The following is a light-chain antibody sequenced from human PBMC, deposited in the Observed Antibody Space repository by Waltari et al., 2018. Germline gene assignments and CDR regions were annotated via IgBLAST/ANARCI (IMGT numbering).Light chain of an antibody. J-gene: IGLJ3*02. CDR3: ATWDDSLNALV. V-gene: IGLV1-47*01. CDR1: GPNTGRNY. CDR2: KSD. Sequence: QSVLTQPPSASGTPGQRVAISCSGRGPNTGRNYLYWYQQPPGTAPKLLIYKSDTRSSGVPDRFSGSKSGTSASLAISGLRSEDEADYYCATWDDSLNALVFGGGTKLTVL.